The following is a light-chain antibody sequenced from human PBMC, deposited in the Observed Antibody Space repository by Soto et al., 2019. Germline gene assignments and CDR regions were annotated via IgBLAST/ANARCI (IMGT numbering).Light chain of an antibody. CDR1: SSNIGAGYD. V-gene: IGLV1-40*01. Sequence: QSVLTQPPSVSGAQGQRVTISCTGRSSNIGAGYDVHWYQQLPGPAPKLLIYGNSNRPSGVPDRFSGSKSGTSAALAITGLQAEDEADYYCQSYDSSLRGWVFGGGTKRTVI. CDR2: GNS. J-gene: IGLJ3*02. CDR3: QSYDSSLRGWV.